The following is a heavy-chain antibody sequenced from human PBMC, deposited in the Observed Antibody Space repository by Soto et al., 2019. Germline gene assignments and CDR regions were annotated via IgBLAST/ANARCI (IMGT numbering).Heavy chain of an antibody. D-gene: IGHD2-21*01. J-gene: IGHJ4*02. CDR3: AKDNSQYGGNFVFDY. CDR1: GFTFDDYA. CDR2: ISWNSGSI. Sequence: EVQLVESGGGLVQPGRSLRLSCAASGFTFDDYAMHWVRQAPGKGLEWVSGISWNSGSIGYADSEKGRFTISRDNAKNYLYLQMNSLIAEDTALDDSAKDNSQYGGNFVFDYWGQGTLVTVSS. V-gene: IGHV3-9*01.